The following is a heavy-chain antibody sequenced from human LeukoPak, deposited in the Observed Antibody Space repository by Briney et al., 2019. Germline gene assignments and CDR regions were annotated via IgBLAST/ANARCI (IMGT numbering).Heavy chain of an antibody. CDR2: ISAYNGYT. V-gene: IGHV1-18*01. D-gene: IGHD5-12*01. Sequence: ASVKVSCKSSGYXFTSYGISWVRQAPGKGLEWMGWISAYNGYTNYAQNLQGRVTMITDTSTSTAYMELRSLMSDDTAVYFCARGRRRLQPFDIWGQGTMVTVSS. CDR3: ARGRRRLQPFDI. CDR1: GYXFTSYG. J-gene: IGHJ3*02.